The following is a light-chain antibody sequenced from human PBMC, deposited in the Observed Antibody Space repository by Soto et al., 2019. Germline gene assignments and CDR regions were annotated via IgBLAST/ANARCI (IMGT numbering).Light chain of an antibody. CDR2: DVS. CDR3: QHRSA. CDR1: QSVSSY. V-gene: IGKV3-11*01. J-gene: IGKJ4*01. Sequence: DSVLTPSSATLSLSPGERATLSCRASQSVSSYLAWYQQKPGQAPRLLIYDVSNRATGIPARFSGSGSETDFALTISSLEPEEFAIYYCQHRSAFGGGTKVDSK.